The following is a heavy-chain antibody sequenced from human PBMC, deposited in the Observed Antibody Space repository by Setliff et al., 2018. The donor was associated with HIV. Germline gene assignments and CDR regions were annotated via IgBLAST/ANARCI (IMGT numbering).Heavy chain of an antibody. CDR3: ARDWGEHYDSSGFSS. V-gene: IGHV3-9*01. Sequence: GGSLRLSCAASGLRFEDYAMQWVRLPPGKGLQWVSYISFDSGTIGYAESVKGRFIISRDNAKNALYLQMNSLRAEDTAVYYCARDWGEHYDSSGFSSWGQGTLVTVSS. J-gene: IGHJ5*02. D-gene: IGHD3-22*01. CDR2: ISFDSGTI. CDR1: GLRFEDYA.